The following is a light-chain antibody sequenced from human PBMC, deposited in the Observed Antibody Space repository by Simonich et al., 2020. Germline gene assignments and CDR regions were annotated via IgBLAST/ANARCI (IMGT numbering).Light chain of an antibody. V-gene: IGKV3-15*01. J-gene: IGKJ1*01. CDR3: QQYTNWSLT. CDR1: QSVSSN. Sequence: EIVMKQSPTTLSVSPGERATLSCRASQSVSSNLAWYQQKLVQAPRLLIYGTSTRATGSPDRFSGRGSGTEFTLTISSMQSEDFAVYYCQQYTNWSLTFGQGTKVEIK. CDR2: GTS.